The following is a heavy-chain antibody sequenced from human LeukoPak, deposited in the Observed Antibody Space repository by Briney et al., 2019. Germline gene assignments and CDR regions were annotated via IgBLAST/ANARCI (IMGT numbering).Heavy chain of an antibody. J-gene: IGHJ4*02. V-gene: IGHV4-34*01. Sequence: PSETLSLTCAVYGGSFSDYYWSWIRQPPGKGLEWIGEINHTRGNNYNPSLKKRVTKSVDTSRKQFSLKLSSVTASETAVYYWARCHGDFDYWGQGPLVTVSS. CDR3: ARCHGDFDY. D-gene: IGHD3-3*01. CDR2: INHTRGN. CDR1: GGSFSDYY.